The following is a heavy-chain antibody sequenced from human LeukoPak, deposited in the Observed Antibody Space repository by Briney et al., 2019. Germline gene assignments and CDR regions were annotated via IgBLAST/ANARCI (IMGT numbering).Heavy chain of an antibody. CDR1: GFSVRNNY. D-gene: IGHD3-9*01. V-gene: IGHV3-53*01. Sequence: GGSLTLSCAASGFSVRNNYMAWVRQAPGKGLEWVSIIYSGGSIYYAEAVEGRFSISRDDSMNMVFPEMDSLRVDDTAVYFCARTGIPLRYFDRWGQGTLVTVSS. CDR3: ARTGIPLRYFDR. J-gene: IGHJ4*02. CDR2: IYSGGSI.